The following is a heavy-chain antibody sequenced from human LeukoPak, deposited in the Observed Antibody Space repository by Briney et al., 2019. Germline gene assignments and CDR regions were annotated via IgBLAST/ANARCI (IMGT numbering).Heavy chain of an antibody. CDR2: IDYRGST. CDR3: ARGRSGYSYDHAAFEI. Sequence: ETSQTLSLTCTVSGGSISSGDYYWSWIRQPPGKGLEWIAYIDYRGSTTYNPSLRSRVTISVDTSRNQFSLKLYSVTAADTAVYYCARGRSGYSYDHAAFEIWGQGTMVTVSS. CDR1: GGSISSGDYY. J-gene: IGHJ3*02. V-gene: IGHV4-61*08. D-gene: IGHD5-18*01.